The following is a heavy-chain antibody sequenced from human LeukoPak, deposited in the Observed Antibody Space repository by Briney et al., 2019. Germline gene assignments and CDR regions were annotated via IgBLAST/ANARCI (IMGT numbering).Heavy chain of an antibody. CDR2: ISAYNGNT. V-gene: IGHV1-18*01. CDR3: ARALEENLPLLNAFSAFDI. Sequence: ASVKVSCKASGYTFTSYGISWVRQAPGQGLEWMGWISAYNGNTNYAQKLQGRVTMTTDTSTSTAYMELRSLRSDDAAVYYCARALEENLPLLNAFSAFDIWGQGTMVTVSS. D-gene: IGHD3-3*02. CDR1: GYTFTSYG. J-gene: IGHJ3*02.